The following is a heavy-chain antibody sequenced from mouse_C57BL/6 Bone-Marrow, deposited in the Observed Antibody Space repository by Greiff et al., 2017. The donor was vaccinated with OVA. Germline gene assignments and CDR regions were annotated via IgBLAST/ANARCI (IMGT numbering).Heavy chain of an antibody. D-gene: IGHD3-2*02. CDR2: IRNKANGYTT. CDR1: GFTFTDYY. Sequence: EVNVVESGGGLVQPGGSLSLSCAASGFTFTDYYMSWVRQPPGKALEWLGFIRNKANGYTTEYSASVKGRFTISRDNSQSILYLQMNALRAEDSATYYCARYRQLRLPYFDYWGQGTTLTVSS. J-gene: IGHJ2*01. V-gene: IGHV7-3*01. CDR3: ARYRQLRLPYFDY.